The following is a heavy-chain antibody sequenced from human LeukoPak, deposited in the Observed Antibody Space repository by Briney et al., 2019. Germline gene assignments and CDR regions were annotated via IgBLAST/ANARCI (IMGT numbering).Heavy chain of an antibody. CDR1: GGSISSGGYY. J-gene: IGHJ6*03. CDR2: IYYSGST. V-gene: IGHV4-31*03. D-gene: IGHD2-2*02. CDR3: ARGLYCSSTSCYNYYYCYMDV. Sequence: SETLSLTCTVSGGSISSGGYYWSWIRQHPGKGLEWIGYIYYSGSTYYNPSLKSRVTISVDTSKNQFSLKLSSVTAADTAVYYCARGLYCSSTSCYNYYYCYMDVWGKGTTVTVSS.